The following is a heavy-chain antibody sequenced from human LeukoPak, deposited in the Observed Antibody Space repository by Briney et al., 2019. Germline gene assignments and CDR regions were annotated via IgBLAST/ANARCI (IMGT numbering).Heavy chain of an antibody. D-gene: IGHD5-12*01. J-gene: IGHJ4*02. CDR1: GFTFSSYE. V-gene: IGHV3-48*03. Sequence: GGSLRLSCAASGFTFSSYEMNWVRQAPGKGLEWVSYISSSGSTIYYADSVKGRFTISRDNAKNSLYLQMNSLRAEDTAVYYCAKGVIVPTIILFDYWGQGTLVTVSS. CDR2: ISSSGSTI. CDR3: AKGVIVPTIILFDY.